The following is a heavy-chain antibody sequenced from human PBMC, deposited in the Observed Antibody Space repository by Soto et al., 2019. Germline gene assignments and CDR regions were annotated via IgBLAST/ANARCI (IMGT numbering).Heavy chain of an antibody. D-gene: IGHD3-22*01. V-gene: IGHV1-24*01. J-gene: IGHJ4*02. Sequence: ASVKVSCKVSGYTLTELSMHWVRQAPGKGLEWMGGFDPEDGETIYAQKFQGRVTMTEDTSTDTAYMELSSLRSEDAAVYYCATLSAYYYDSSGYYFDYWGQGTLVTVSS. CDR3: ATLSAYYYDSSGYYFDY. CDR1: GYTLTELS. CDR2: FDPEDGET.